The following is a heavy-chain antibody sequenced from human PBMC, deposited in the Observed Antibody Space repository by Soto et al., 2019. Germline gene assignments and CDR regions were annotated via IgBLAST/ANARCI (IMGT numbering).Heavy chain of an antibody. V-gene: IGHV1-69*06. CDR1: GGTFSSYA. Sequence: QVQLVQSGAEVKKPGSSVKVSCKASGGTFSSYAISWVRQAPGQGLEWMGGIIPIFGTANYAQKFQGRVTITADKSTSTAYMELSSLRSEDSAVYYCASDGFQEYDFWSGYRNYYYYGMDVWGQGTTVTVS. D-gene: IGHD3-3*01. CDR3: ASDGFQEYDFWSGYRNYYYYGMDV. J-gene: IGHJ6*02. CDR2: IIPIFGTA.